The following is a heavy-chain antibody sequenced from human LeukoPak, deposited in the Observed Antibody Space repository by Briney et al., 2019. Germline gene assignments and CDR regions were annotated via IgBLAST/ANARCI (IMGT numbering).Heavy chain of an antibody. V-gene: IGHV3-11*06. Sequence: GGSLRLSCSASGFTFSDYYMSWIRQAPGKGLEWISYISSSSDDINYADSVRGRFTISRDNAKNSVYLQMNSLRAEDTAVYYCVKPTRAPDCWGQGTLVTVSS. D-gene: IGHD1-14*01. CDR3: VKPTRAPDC. CDR1: GFTFSDYY. CDR2: ISSSSDDI. J-gene: IGHJ4*02.